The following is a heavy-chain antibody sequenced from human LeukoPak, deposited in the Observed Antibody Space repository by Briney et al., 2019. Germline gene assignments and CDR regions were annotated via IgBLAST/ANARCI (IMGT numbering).Heavy chain of an antibody. CDR2: ISGSSNYV. CDR3: AKAYYDPSGYSYYFDY. Sequence: GXSLRLSCAASGFPFSVYSMNWVRQAPGKGLEWVSSISGSSNYVYYADSVKGRFTISRDNAKNSVYLHMNSLRAEDTAVYYCAKAYYDPSGYSYYFDYWGQGTLVTVSS. D-gene: IGHD3-22*01. V-gene: IGHV3-21*01. J-gene: IGHJ4*02. CDR1: GFPFSVYS.